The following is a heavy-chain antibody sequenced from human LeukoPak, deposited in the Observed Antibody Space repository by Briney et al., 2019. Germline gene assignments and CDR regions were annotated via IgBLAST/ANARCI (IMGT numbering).Heavy chain of an antibody. J-gene: IGHJ3*02. CDR1: GFTFSSYE. CDR3: ARTDTGIFGMLIGAFDI. V-gene: IGHV3-20*04. D-gene: IGHD3-3*01. Sequence: TGGSLRLSCAASGFTFSSYEMNWVRQAPGKGLEWVSGINWNGGSTGYTDSVKGRFTISRDNAKNSLYLQMNSLRAEDTALYYCARTDTGIFGMLIGAFDIWGQGTMVTVSS. CDR2: INWNGGST.